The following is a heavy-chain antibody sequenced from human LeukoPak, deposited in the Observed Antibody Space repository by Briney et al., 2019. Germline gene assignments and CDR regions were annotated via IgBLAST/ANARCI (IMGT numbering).Heavy chain of an antibody. D-gene: IGHD1-7*01. Sequence: GGSLRLSCAASGFTFSSYWIHWVRQVPGKGLVWVSRIDYDGSITNYADSVKGRFTISRDNARNTLYLQMNSLRVDDTAVYYCVKDLGGNYDYWGEGTLVTVSS. CDR3: VKDLGGNYDY. V-gene: IGHV3-74*01. CDR1: GFTFSSYW. CDR2: IDYDGSIT. J-gene: IGHJ4*02.